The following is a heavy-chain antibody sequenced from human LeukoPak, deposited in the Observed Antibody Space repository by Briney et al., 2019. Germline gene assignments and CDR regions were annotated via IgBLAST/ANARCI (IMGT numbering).Heavy chain of an antibody. J-gene: IGHJ4*02. CDR2: INAGGSAT. CDR1: GFGFSSNW. Sequence: PGGSLRLSCAASGFGFSSNWMHWVRQAPGEGLVWVSRINAGGSATSYADSVEGRFTISRDNAKDTLYLQMNSLRVEDTAVYYWGSSLGPLTEYWGQGTLVTVSS. V-gene: IGHV3-74*01. D-gene: IGHD3-10*01. CDR3: GSSLGPLTEY.